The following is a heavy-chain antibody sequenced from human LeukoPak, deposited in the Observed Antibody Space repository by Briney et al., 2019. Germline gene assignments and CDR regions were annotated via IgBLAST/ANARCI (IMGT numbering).Heavy chain of an antibody. V-gene: IGHV4-4*07. CDR2: IYTSGST. D-gene: IGHD6-13*01. Sequence: PSETLSLTCTVSGGSISSYYWSWIRQPAGKGLEWIGRIYTSGSTNYNPSLKSRVTISVDKSKNQFSLKLSSVTAADTAVYYCARGLVAAGPYYFDYWGQGTLVTVSS. CDR1: GGSISSYY. CDR3: ARGLVAAGPYYFDY. J-gene: IGHJ4*02.